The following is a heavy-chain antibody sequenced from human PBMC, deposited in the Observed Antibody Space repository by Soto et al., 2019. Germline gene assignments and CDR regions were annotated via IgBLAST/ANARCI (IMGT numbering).Heavy chain of an antibody. Sequence: LSLTCGVYGGSFSGYQWNWIRQSPGQGLEWIGEINHSGTTKYNPSLESRVNLSVDTSKKQFSLKMFSVTAADTAIYYCARGWRFDPWGQGTQVTVSS. CDR3: ARGWRFDP. CDR1: GGSFSGYQ. D-gene: IGHD1-1*01. J-gene: IGHJ5*02. CDR2: INHSGTT. V-gene: IGHV4-34*01.